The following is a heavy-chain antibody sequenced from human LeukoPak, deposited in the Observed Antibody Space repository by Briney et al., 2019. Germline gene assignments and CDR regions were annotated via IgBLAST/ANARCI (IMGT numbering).Heavy chain of an antibody. CDR1: GYTLTELS. CDR3: ATFRGVIIGMDV. Sequence: ASVKVSCKVFGYTLTELSMHWVRQAPGKGLEWMGGFDPEDGETIYAQKFQGRVTMTEGTSTDTAYMELSSLRSEDTAVYYCATFRGVIIGMDVWGQGTTVTVSS. CDR2: FDPEDGET. V-gene: IGHV1-24*01. D-gene: IGHD3-10*01. J-gene: IGHJ6*02.